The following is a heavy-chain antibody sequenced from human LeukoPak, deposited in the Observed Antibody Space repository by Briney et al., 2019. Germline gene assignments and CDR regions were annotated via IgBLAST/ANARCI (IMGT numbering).Heavy chain of an antibody. J-gene: IGHJ4*02. Sequence: GGSLRLSCAASGFTFSSYAMSWVRQAPGKGLEWVSAISGSGGSTYYADSVKGRFTISRDNSKNTLYLRMNSLRAEDTAVYYCAKDVRITIFGVVIRYFDYWGQGTLVTVSS. V-gene: IGHV3-23*01. D-gene: IGHD3-3*01. CDR1: GFTFSSYA. CDR2: ISGSGGST. CDR3: AKDVRITIFGVVIRYFDY.